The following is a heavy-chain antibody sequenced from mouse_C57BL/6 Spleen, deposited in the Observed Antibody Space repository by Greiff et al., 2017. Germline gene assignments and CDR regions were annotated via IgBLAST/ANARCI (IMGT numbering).Heavy chain of an antibody. D-gene: IGHD1-1*01. CDR2: ISYDGSN. Sequence: ESGPGLVKPSQSLSLTCSVTGYSITSGYYWNWIRQFPGNKLEWMGYISYDGSNNYNPSFKNRNSITRDTSKNQFFLKLNSLTTEDTATYYCARGLPLGSSQYYFDYWGQGTTLTVSS. CDR1: GYSITSGYY. V-gene: IGHV3-6*01. J-gene: IGHJ2*01. CDR3: ARGLPLGSSQYYFDY.